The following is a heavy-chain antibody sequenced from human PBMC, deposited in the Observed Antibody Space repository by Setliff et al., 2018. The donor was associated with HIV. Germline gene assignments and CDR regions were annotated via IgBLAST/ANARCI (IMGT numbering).Heavy chain of an antibody. V-gene: IGHV1-3*04. CDR2: INTGNGNT. CDR1: GYTFTTYA. CDR3: ARTLTYDFDGSFSSGPADY. D-gene: IGHD3-16*01. Sequence: EASVKVSCKASGYTFTTYAMIWVRQAPGQSLEWMGWINTGNGNTRLSQKFQGRVTISRDTSASTAYVELYSLTSEDTAVYCCARTLTYDFDGSFSSGPADYWGLGTLVTVSS. J-gene: IGHJ4*02.